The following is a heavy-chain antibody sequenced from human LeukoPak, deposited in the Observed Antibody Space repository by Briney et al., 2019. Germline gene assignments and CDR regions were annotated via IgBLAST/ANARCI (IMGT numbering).Heavy chain of an antibody. J-gene: IGHJ4*02. Sequence: QPGGSLRLSCAASGFTFSNDGMHWVRQAPGRGLEWVAPISYDGSDKHYADSVKGRFTVSRDNSKNTLYLQMNSLSRDDTAVYYCVGVGGYDSSGFLDYWGQGTLVTVSS. V-gene: IGHV3-30*03. CDR2: ISYDGSDK. CDR1: GFTFSNDG. D-gene: IGHD3-22*01. CDR3: VGVGGYDSSGFLDY.